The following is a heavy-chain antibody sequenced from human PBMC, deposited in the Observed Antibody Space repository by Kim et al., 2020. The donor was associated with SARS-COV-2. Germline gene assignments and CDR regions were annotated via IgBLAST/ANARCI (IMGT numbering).Heavy chain of an antibody. CDR1: GFTFSSYG. CDR2: IWYDGSNK. CDR3: ARDPQGILRYFDWLLPTHYYYYGMDV. Sequence: GGSLRLSCAASGFTFSSYGMHWVRQAPGKGLEWVAVIWYDGSNKYYADSVKGRFTISRDNSKNTLYLQMNSLRAEDTAVYYCARDPQGILRYFDWLLPTHYYYYGMDVWGQGTTVTVSS. J-gene: IGHJ6*02. V-gene: IGHV3-33*01. D-gene: IGHD3-9*01.